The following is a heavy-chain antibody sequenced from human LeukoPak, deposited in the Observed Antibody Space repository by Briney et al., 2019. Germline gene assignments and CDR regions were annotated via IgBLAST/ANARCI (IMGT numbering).Heavy chain of an antibody. CDR3: ARDGDFWSGYDGMDV. Sequence: SETLSLTCTVSGGSISSYYWSWIRQPAGKGLEGIGRIYTSGSTNYNPSLKSRVTMSVDTSKNQFSLKLSSVTAADTAVYYCARDGDFWSGYDGMDVWGQGTTVTVSS. D-gene: IGHD3-3*01. CDR2: IYTSGST. CDR1: GGSISSYY. J-gene: IGHJ6*02. V-gene: IGHV4-4*07.